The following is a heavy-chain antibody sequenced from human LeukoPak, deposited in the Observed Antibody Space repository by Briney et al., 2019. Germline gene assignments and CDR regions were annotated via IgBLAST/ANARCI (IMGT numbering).Heavy chain of an antibody. CDR3: ARVVVVAATNYYYYMDV. J-gene: IGHJ6*03. Sequence: SETLSLTCTVSGGSISSSSYYWSWIRQPAGKGLEWIGRIYTSGSTNYNPSLKSRVTISVDTSKNQFSLKLSSVTAADTAVYYCARVVVVAATNYYYYMDVWGKGTTVTVSS. V-gene: IGHV4-61*02. CDR2: IYTSGST. CDR1: GGSISSSSYY. D-gene: IGHD2-15*01.